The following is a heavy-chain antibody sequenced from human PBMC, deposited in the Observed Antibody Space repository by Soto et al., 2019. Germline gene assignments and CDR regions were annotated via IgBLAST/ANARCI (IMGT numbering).Heavy chain of an antibody. V-gene: IGHV1-2*04. J-gene: IGHJ6*02. Sequence: ASVKVSCKASGYTFTGNYMHWVRQAPGQGLEWMGWINPNSGGTNYAQKFQGWVTMTRDTSISTAYMELSRLRSDDTAVYYCARERQQTNYYYGMDVWGQGTTVTVSS. CDR2: INPNSGGT. D-gene: IGHD6-13*01. CDR1: GYTFTGNY. CDR3: ARERQQTNYYYGMDV.